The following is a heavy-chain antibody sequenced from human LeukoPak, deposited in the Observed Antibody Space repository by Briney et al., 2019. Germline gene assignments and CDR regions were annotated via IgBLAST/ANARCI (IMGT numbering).Heavy chain of an antibody. J-gene: IGHJ4*02. D-gene: IGHD3-22*01. V-gene: IGHV3-23*01. CDR1: GISFSSCA. CDR3: AKEVIVVITNGYFDY. Sequence: GGSLRLSCAASGISFSSCAMSWVRQAPGKGLEWVSGISGSGDSADYADSVKGRFTISRDNSKNTLYLQMNSLRAEDTAVYYCAKEVIVVITNGYFDYWGQGTLVTVSS. CDR2: ISGSGDSA.